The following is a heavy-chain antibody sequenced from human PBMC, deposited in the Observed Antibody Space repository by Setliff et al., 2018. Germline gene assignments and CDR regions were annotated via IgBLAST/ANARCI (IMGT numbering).Heavy chain of an antibody. V-gene: IGHV3-11*01. J-gene: IGHJ4*02. CDR1: GFTFSNYY. D-gene: IGHD3-10*01. CDR2: ITNSGGTI. CDR3: RLWFAETWRDY. Sequence: GGSLRLSCAASGFTFSNYYMSWIRQAPGKGLEWVSYITNSGGTIYYADSVKGRFTISRDNAKNSLYLQMNSLRAEDTAVYYCRLWFAETWRDYWGQGTLVTVSS.